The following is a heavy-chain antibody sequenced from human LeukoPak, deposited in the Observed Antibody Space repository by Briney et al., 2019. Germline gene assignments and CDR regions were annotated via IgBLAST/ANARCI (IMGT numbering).Heavy chain of an antibody. J-gene: IGHJ4*02. Sequence: GASVKVSCKASGYTFTSYGISWVRQAPGQGLEWMGWISAYNGNTNYAQKLQGRVTMTTDTSTSTAYMELRSLRSDDTAVYYCARAVITFGGVIVRYFDYWGQGTLVTVSS. D-gene: IGHD3-16*02. CDR1: GYTFTSYG. CDR2: ISAYNGNT. V-gene: IGHV1-18*01. CDR3: ARAVITFGGVIVRYFDY.